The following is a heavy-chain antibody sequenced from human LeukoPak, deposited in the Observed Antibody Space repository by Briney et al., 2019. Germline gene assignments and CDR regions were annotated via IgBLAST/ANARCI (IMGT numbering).Heavy chain of an antibody. Sequence: GGSLRLSCAASGFTFSSFSMHWVRQPPGQGLGWVALVLYDGSNKYYADSVKGRFTISRANTKNTQYLQMNSPRADDTAVYYCVKPEQWLVFAYWGQGTLVTVSS. V-gene: IGHV3-30*02. J-gene: IGHJ4*02. D-gene: IGHD5-12*01. CDR3: VKPEQWLVFAY. CDR1: GFTFSSFS. CDR2: VLYDGSNK.